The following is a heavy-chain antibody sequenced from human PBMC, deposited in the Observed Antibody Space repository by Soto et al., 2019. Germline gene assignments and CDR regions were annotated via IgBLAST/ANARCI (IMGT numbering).Heavy chain of an antibody. CDR3: ARDISNGEYDFWSGYYTFHYFDY. V-gene: IGHV3-21*01. CDR2: ISSSSSYI. Sequence: GGSLRLSCAASGFTFSSYSMNWVRQAPGKGLEWVSSISSSSSYIYYADSVKGRFTISRDNAKNSLYLQMNSLRAEDTAVYYCARDISNGEYDFWSGYYTFHYFDYWGQGTLVTVSS. J-gene: IGHJ4*02. CDR1: GFTFSSYS. D-gene: IGHD3-3*01.